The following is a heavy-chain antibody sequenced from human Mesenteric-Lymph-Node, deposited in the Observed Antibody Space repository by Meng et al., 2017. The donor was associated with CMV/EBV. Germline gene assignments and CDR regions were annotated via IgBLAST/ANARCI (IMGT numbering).Heavy chain of an antibody. CDR3: ARVRGCSGDSCYRFFDY. CDR2: INPNSGGT. J-gene: IGHJ4*02. CDR1: EYTFTGYY. V-gene: IGHV1-2*02. Sequence: ASAKVSCKASEYTFTGYYMHWVRQAPGQGLEWMGWINPNSGGTIYTQKFQGRVTMTRDTSISTAYMELSRLRSDDTAVYYCARVRGCSGDSCYRFFDYWGQGTLVTVSS. D-gene: IGHD2-15*01.